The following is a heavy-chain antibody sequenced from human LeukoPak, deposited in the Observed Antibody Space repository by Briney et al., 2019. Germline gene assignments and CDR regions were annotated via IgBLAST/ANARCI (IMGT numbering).Heavy chain of an antibody. CDR2: SGSDGNT. CDR1: GFTFSNYA. CDR3: ASMGATWQFTS. Sequence: GGSLRLSCAASGFTFSNYAMSWVRQAPGKGLEWVSASGSDGNTYYADSVKGRFTISRDNSKNTLYLQMNSLRAEDTAVYYCASMGATWQFTSWGQGTLVTVSS. J-gene: IGHJ5*02. D-gene: IGHD1-26*01. V-gene: IGHV3-23*01.